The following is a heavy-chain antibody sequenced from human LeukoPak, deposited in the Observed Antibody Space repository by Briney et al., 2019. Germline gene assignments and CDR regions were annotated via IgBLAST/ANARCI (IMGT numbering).Heavy chain of an antibody. CDR1: GYTFTGYY. D-gene: IGHD1-1*01. CDR2: INPNSGGT. V-gene: IGHV1-2*06. J-gene: IGHJ6*03. CDR3: ARDRNVDYYYYYYMDV. Sequence: GASVKVSCKASGYTFTGYYMHWVRQAPGQGLEWMGRINPNSGGTNYAQKFQGRVTMTRDTSISTAYMELSRLRSDDTAVYYCARDRNVDYYYYYYMDVWGKGTTVTASS.